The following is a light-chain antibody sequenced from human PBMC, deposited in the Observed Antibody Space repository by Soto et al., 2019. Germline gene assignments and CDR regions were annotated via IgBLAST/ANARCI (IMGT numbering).Light chain of an antibody. Sequence: QSVLTQPPSVSAAPGQRVTISCSGSSSNVGRNYVSWYQRRPGTAPQLLIYDNGKRPSGIPERFSGSKSGTSATLGITGLQTDDEADYYCGTWDSRLSGLVFGGGTKLTVL. CDR1: SSNVGRNY. J-gene: IGLJ3*02. V-gene: IGLV1-51*01. CDR3: GTWDSRLSGLV. CDR2: DNG.